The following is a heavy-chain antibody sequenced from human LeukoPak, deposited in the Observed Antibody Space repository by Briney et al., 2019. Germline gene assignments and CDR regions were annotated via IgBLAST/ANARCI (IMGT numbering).Heavy chain of an antibody. CDR3: AKTPAFIVVVPAASWFDP. J-gene: IGHJ5*02. V-gene: IGHV3-23*01. D-gene: IGHD2-2*01. Sequence: GGSLRLSCAASGFTFSSYAMSWVRQAPGKGLEWVSAISGSGGSTYYADSVKGRFTISRDNSKNTLYLQMNSLRAEDTAVYYCAKTPAFIVVVPAASWFDPWGQGTLVTVSS. CDR2: ISGSGGST. CDR1: GFTFSSYA.